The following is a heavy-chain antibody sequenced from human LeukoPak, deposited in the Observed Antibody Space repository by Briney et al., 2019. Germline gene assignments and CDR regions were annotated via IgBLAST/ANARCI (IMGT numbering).Heavy chain of an antibody. D-gene: IGHD2-15*01. V-gene: IGHV3-30*18. Sequence: GSLRLSCAASGFTFSSYGMHWVRQAPGKGLEWVAVISYDGSNKYYADSVKGRFTISRDNSKNTLYLQMNSLRAEDTAVYYCAKVVSAAFDIWGQGTMVTVSS. CDR2: ISYDGSNK. CDR1: GFTFSSYG. J-gene: IGHJ3*02. CDR3: AKVVSAAFDI.